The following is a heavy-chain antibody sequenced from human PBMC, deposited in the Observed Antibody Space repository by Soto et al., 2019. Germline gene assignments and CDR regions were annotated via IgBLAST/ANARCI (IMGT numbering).Heavy chain of an antibody. J-gene: IGHJ5*02. CDR3: AREGDCSSTSCRPTRDNWFDP. CDR1: GGSISSYY. Sequence: QVQLQESGPGLVKPSETLSLTCTVSGGSISSYYWSWIRQPPGKGLEWIGYIYYSGSTNYNPSLKSRVTISVDTSKNQFSLKLSSVTAADTAVYYCAREGDCSSTSCRPTRDNWFDPWGQGTLVTVSS. V-gene: IGHV4-59*01. D-gene: IGHD2-2*01. CDR2: IYYSGST.